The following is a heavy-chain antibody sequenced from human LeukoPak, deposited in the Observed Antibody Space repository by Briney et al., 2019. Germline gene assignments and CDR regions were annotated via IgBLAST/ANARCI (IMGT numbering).Heavy chain of an antibody. CDR2: IIPILGIA. V-gene: IGHV1-69*04. CDR1: GYTFTDYY. J-gene: IGHJ4*02. CDR3: ARGENDYGDY. Sequence: SMKVSCKASGYTFTDYYMHWVRQAPGQGLEWMGRIIPILGIANYAQKFQGRVTITADKSTSTAYMELSSLRSEDTAVYYCARGENDYGDYWGQGTLVTVSS.